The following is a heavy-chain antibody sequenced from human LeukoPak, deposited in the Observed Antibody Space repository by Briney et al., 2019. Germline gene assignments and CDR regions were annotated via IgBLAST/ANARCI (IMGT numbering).Heavy chain of an antibody. J-gene: IGHJ4*02. V-gene: IGHV3-21*01. CDR3: ARDGGGDYGVDY. CDR1: GFTFSSYS. CDR2: ISSSSSYI. Sequence: GGSLRLSCAASGFTFSSYSMNWVRQARGKGLEWVLSISSSSSYIYYADSVKGRFTISRDNAKNSLYLQMNSLRAEDTAVYYCARDGGGDYGVDYWGQGTLVTVSS. D-gene: IGHD4-17*01.